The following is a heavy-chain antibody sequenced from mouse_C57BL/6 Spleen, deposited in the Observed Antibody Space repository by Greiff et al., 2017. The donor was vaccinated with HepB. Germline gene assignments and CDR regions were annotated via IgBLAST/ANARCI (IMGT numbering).Heavy chain of an antibody. V-gene: IGHV1-82*01. D-gene: IGHD1-1*01. CDR1: GYAFSSSW. Sequence: QVQLQQSGPELVKPGASVKISCKASGYAFSSSWMNWVKQRPGKGLEWIGRIYPGDGDTNYNGKFKGKATLTADKSSSTAYMQLSSLTSEDSAVYFCAKEAYYYYGSSSYYFDYWGQGTTLTVSS. CDR3: AKEAYYYYGSSSYYFDY. J-gene: IGHJ2*01. CDR2: IYPGDGDT.